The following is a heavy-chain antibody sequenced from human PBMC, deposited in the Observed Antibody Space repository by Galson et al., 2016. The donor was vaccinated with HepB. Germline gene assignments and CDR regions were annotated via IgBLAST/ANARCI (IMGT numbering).Heavy chain of an antibody. D-gene: IGHD4-11*01. CDR3: ARLRDGDGFGNYKVPPDY. CDR1: GYSFYSYW. Sequence: QSGAEVKKPGESLKISCKCSGYSFYSYWIGWVRQRPGKGLEWMGIIYPGDSDTRYGPSFQGPVIISADMSITTVHLQWSSLAASDTAMYFCARLRDGDGFGNYKVPPDYWGQGTLVTVSS. J-gene: IGHJ4*02. V-gene: IGHV5-51*01. CDR2: IYPGDSDT.